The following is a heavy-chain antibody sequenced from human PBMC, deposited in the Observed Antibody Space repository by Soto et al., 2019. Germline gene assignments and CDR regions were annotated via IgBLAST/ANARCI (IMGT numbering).Heavy chain of an antibody. CDR1: GFTFSTFG. CDR2: IWNGRNSE. Sequence: QVQLVESGGGVVQPGRSLRLSCAASGFTFSTFGMHWVRQSPGKGLEWVAVIWNGRNSEDYADSVKGRFTISRDNSKNTLYLQMNSLRAEDTAMYYCVTERRNYEFDYWGQGILVTVS. V-gene: IGHV3-33*01. D-gene: IGHD1-7*01. CDR3: VTERRNYEFDY. J-gene: IGHJ4*02.